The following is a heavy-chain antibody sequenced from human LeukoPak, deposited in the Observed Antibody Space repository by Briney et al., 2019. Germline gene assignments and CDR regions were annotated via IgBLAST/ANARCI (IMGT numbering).Heavy chain of an antibody. D-gene: IGHD2-8*01. CDR1: GGFFSGYY. Sequence: SETLSLTCAVYGGFFSGYYWSWIRQPPGKGLEWIGEINHSGSTNYNPSLKSRVTISVDTSKNQFSLKLSSVTAADTAVYYCASTDCTNGVCYTFSSDCWGQGTLVTVSS. J-gene: IGHJ4*02. V-gene: IGHV4-34*01. CDR3: ASTDCTNGVCYTFSSDC. CDR2: INHSGST.